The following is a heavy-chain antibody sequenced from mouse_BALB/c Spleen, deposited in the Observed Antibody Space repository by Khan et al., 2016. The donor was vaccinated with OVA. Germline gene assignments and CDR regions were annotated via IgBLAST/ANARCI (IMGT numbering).Heavy chain of an antibody. D-gene: IGHD2-14*01. CDR1: GYTFTTAG. V-gene: IGHV9-4*02. CDR2: INTHSGVP. CDR3: ARGVAAYYRNDGGAIEY. Sequence: QIQLVQSGPELKKPGETVRISCKASGYTFTTAGIQWVQKMPGKGLKWIGWINTHSGVPKYAEDFKGRFAFSLETSVSNAYLQITNLINEDTATYFCARGVAAYYRNDGGAIEYWGQGTSVTVSS. J-gene: IGHJ4*01.